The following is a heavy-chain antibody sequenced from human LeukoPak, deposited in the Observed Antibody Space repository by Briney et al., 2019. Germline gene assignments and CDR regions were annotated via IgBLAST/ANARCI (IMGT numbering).Heavy chain of an antibody. CDR2: IYYSGST. V-gene: IGHV4-39*01. CDR1: GGSISSSSYY. Sequence: SSETLSLTCTVSGGSISSSSYYWGWIRQPPGKGLEWIGSIYYSGSTYYNPSLKSRVTISVDTSKNQFSLKLSSVTAADTAVYYCARVGGSDAFDIWGQGTMVTVSS. J-gene: IGHJ3*02. CDR3: ARVGGSDAFDI. D-gene: IGHD1-26*01.